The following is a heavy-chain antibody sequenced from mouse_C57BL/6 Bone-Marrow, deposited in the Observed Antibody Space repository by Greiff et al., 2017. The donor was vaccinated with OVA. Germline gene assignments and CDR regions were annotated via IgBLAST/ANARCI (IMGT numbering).Heavy chain of an antibody. CDR1: GFTFSSYT. V-gene: IGHV5-9*01. CDR3: ARPGDSSGYEFAY. D-gene: IGHD3-2*02. CDR2: ISGGGGNT. J-gene: IGHJ3*01. Sequence: EVKLVESGGGLVKPGGSLKLSCAASGFTFSSYTMSWVRQTPEKRLEWVATISGGGGNTYYPDSVKGRFTISRDNAKNTLYLQMSSLRSEDTALYYCARPGDSSGYEFAYWGQGTLVTVSA.